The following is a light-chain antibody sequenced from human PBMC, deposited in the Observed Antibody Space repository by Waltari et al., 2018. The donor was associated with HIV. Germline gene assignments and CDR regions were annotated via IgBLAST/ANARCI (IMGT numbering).Light chain of an antibody. J-gene: IGLJ2*01. CDR2: NVS. Sequence: SALTQPASVSGSPGQSITISCSATSGDVGGYNFVSWYQKHPGKAPKLIIYNVSSRPSVVCVRFSASRSASTATLTISGLQGEDEADYFCSSYTISGPRYFRFGGRTRLTVL. CDR1: SGDVGGYNF. V-gene: IGLV2-14*03. CDR3: SSYTISGPRYFR.